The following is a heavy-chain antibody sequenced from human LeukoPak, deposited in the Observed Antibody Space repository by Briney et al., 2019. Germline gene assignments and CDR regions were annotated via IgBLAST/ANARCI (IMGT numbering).Heavy chain of an antibody. V-gene: IGHV3-9*01. D-gene: IGHD6-19*01. CDR1: GFNFDAYA. Sequence: GGSLRLSCAASGFNFDAYAMHWVRQAPGKGLEWVSSISLNSGIIDYADSVKGRFTISRDNAKNSLYLQMNSLRAEDTALYYCTKDIGKFYTSGWNYFSMDVWGQGTTATVSS. CDR2: ISLNSGII. CDR3: TKDIGKFYTSGWNYFSMDV. J-gene: IGHJ6*02.